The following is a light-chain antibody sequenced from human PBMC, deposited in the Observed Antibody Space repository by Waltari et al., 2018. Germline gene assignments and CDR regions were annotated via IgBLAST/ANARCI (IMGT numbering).Light chain of an antibody. CDR1: QSVNRD. CDR3: HKYTSSPLT. V-gene: IGKV3-20*01. CDR2: CAS. Sequence: LILTQSPATLSLSPGERATISCRASQSVNRDLSFFHHKPGLAPRLLIYCASSSTTGIPDIFSGSGSGTEFTLTISSLEPEDFAVYYCHKYTSSPLTFGGGTKVEMK. J-gene: IGKJ4*01.